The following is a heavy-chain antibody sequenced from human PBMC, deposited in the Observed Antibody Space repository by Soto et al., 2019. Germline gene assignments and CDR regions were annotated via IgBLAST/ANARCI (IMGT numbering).Heavy chain of an antibody. J-gene: IGHJ6*02. CDR1: GYTFTSYG. Sequence: GASVKVSCKASGYTFTSYGISWVRQAPGQGLEWMGWISAYNGNTNYAQKLQGRVTMTTDTSTSTAYMELRSLRSDDTAVYYCARDRGPYYDFWSGSYYYGMDVWGQGTTVTASS. CDR3: ARDRGPYYDFWSGSYYYGMDV. V-gene: IGHV1-18*01. D-gene: IGHD3-3*01. CDR2: ISAYNGNT.